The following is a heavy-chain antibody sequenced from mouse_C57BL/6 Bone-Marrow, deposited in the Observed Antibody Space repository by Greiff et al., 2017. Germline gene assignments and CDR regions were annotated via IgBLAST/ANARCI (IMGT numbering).Heavy chain of an antibody. J-gene: IGHJ2*01. D-gene: IGHD3-2*02. CDR2: IRLKSDNYAT. V-gene: IGHV6-3*01. CDR3: TGGGDGSGYSYYLDY. CDR1: GFTFSNYW. Sequence: EVKLMESGGGLVQPGGSMKLSCVASGFTFSNYWMNWVRQSPEKGLEWVAQIRLKSDNYATHYAESVKGRFTISRDDSKISVYLQMNNLRAEDTGIYYCTGGGDGSGYSYYLDYWGQGTTLTVSS.